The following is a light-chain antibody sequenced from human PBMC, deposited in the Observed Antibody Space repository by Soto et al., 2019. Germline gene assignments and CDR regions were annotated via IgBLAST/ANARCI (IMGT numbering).Light chain of an antibody. CDR3: QQYNSYPYT. J-gene: IGKJ2*01. CDR2: KAS. V-gene: IGKV1-5*03. CDR1: QSISTW. Sequence: DIQMTQSPSTLSASVGDRVTITCRASQSISTWLAWYQQKPGKAPKLLIYKASSLESGVPSRFSGSRSGTEFTLTISSLQPEDFATYYCQQYNSYPYTFGQGTKLEIK.